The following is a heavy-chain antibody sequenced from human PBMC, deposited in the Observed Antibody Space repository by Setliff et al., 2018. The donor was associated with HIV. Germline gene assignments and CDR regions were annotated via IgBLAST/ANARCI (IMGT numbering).Heavy chain of an antibody. CDR1: GFTFSSYW. CDR3: ARPMEIGRHPVAGQRDAFDI. V-gene: IGHV3-74*03. CDR2: MNSDGSRT. D-gene: IGHD6-19*01. Sequence: PGESLKISCAASGFTFSSYWMHWVRQLPGKGLVWVSSMNSDGSRTTYADSVKGRFTISRDNAKKMLYVQMNSLRAEDTAVYYCARPMEIGRHPVAGQRDAFDIWGQGTRVTVSS. J-gene: IGHJ3*02.